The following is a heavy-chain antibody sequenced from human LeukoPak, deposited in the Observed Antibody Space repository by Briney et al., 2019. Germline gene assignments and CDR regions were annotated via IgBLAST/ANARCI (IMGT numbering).Heavy chain of an antibody. CDR2: ISGSGGST. V-gene: IGHV3-23*01. D-gene: IGHD2-2*01. J-gene: IGHJ5*02. Sequence: GGSPRLSCAASGFTFSSYAMSWVRQAPGKGLEWVSAISGSGGSTYYADSVKGRFTISRDNSKNTLYLQMNSLRAEDTAVYYCAKNSIVVVPAATGDDNWFDPWGQGTLVTVSS. CDR3: AKNSIVVVPAATGDDNWFDP. CDR1: GFTFSSYA.